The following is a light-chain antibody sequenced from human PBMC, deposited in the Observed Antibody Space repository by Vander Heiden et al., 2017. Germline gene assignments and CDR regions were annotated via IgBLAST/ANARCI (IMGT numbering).Light chain of an antibody. J-gene: IGLJ1*01. CDR2: NVD. Sequence: QSALTQSPSVSGSPGQSLSISFTGTGRDVGGSTYVTWYQQYPGKAPKLIIYNVDKRPSGVPDRFSGSKSGSTASLTISGLQAEDEADYFCCSYAGTYTYVFGTGTTVSVL. CDR1: GRDVGGSTY. CDR3: CSYAGTYTYV. V-gene: IGLV2-11*01.